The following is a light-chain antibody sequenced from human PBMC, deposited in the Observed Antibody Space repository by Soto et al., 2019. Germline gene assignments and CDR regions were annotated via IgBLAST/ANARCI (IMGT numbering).Light chain of an antibody. CDR3: QQYKSFWT. J-gene: IGKJ1*01. Sequence: DIQITQSPSILSASVRDRVTITCRSSQTITNWLAWYQQKPGKAPRLLIYDASSLESWVPSRLSGSGSGTEFTLTIRSLQSEDFATYYCQQYKSFWTFGQGTKVDIK. CDR1: QTITNW. CDR2: DAS. V-gene: IGKV1-5*01.